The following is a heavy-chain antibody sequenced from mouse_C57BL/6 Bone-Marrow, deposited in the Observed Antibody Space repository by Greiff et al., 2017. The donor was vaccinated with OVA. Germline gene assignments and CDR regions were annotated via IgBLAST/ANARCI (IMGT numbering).Heavy chain of an antibody. V-gene: IGHV8-8*01. D-gene: IGHD4-1*01. CDR3: ARIGAGNYAMDY. CDR2: LWWDDDK. CDR1: GFSLSTSGMG. Sequence: QVTLKESGPGILQPSQTLSLTCSSSGFSLSTSGMGVGWIRPPSGKGLEWLAHLWWDDDKYYNPALKSQLTISKDTSKNQVYLKIANVDTADTATYYCARIGAGNYAMDYWGQGTSVTVSS. J-gene: IGHJ4*01.